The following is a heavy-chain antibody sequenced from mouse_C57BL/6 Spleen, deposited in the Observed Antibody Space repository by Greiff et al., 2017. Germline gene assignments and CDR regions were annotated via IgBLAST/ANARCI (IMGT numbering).Heavy chain of an antibody. CDR2: ISYDGSN. CDR1: GYSITSGYY. V-gene: IGHV3-6*01. CDR3: AREGGYDDDDCPCDY. J-gene: IGHJ2*01. D-gene: IGHD2-4*01. Sequence: EVKLQESGPGLVKPSQSLSLTCSVTGYSITSGYYWNWIRQLPGNKLEWMGYISYDGSNNYNPSLKNRIAITRDTAKNQFFLMLNSVTTEDTATYYCAREGGYDDDDCPCDYWGQGTTLTVSS.